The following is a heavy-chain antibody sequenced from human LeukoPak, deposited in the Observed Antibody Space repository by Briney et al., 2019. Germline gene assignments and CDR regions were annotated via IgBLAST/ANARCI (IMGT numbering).Heavy chain of an antibody. Sequence: GGSLRLSCAASGFSVSSNYMTWVRQAPDKGLEWVSVIYSGGSTYYADSAKGRFTISRDNSKNTLFLQMNSLRAEDTAVYYCVRTFDYWGQGTLVTVSS. CDR1: GFSVSSNY. J-gene: IGHJ4*02. CDR3: VRTFDY. CDR2: IYSGGST. V-gene: IGHV3-66*01.